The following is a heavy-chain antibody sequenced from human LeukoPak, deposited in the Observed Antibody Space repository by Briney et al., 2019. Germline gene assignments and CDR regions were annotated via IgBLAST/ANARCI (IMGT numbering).Heavy chain of an antibody. CDR1: GYTFTGYY. Sequence: ASVKVSCKASGYTFTGYYMHWVRQAPGQGLEWMGWMNPNSGNTAYAQKFQGRVTMTRNTSISTTYMELSSLRSEDTAVYYCAMKRVAVAGTGFDWGQGTLVTVSS. V-gene: IGHV1-8*02. D-gene: IGHD6-19*01. J-gene: IGHJ4*02. CDR2: MNPNSGNT. CDR3: AMKRVAVAGTGFD.